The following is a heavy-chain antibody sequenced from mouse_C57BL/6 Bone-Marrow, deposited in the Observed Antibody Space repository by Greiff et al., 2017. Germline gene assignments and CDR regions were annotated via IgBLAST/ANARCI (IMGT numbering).Heavy chain of an antibody. CDR1: GFNIKDDY. Sequence: VQLQQSGAELVRPGASVKLSCTASGFNIKDDYMHWVKQRPEQGLEWIGWIDPENGDTEYASKFQGKATITADTSSNPAYLQLSSLTSEDTAVYYCTTRSFITTVVAPFGDWGQGTTLTVSS. J-gene: IGHJ2*01. CDR2: IDPENGDT. D-gene: IGHD1-1*01. V-gene: IGHV14-4*01. CDR3: TTRSFITTVVAPFGD.